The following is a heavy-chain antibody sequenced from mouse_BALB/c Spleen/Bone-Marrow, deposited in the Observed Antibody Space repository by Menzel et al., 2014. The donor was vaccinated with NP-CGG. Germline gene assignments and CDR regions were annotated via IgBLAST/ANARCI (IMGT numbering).Heavy chain of an antibody. Sequence: EVKVEEFGGGLVQPGGSMKLSCVASGFTFSNYWMNWVRQSPEKGLEWVAEIRLKSNNYATHYAESVKGRFTISRDDSKSSVYLQMNNLRAEDTGIYYCTRRGSGYAMDFCGHATSVAVS. V-gene: IGHV6-6*02. CDR1: GFTFSNYW. CDR2: IRLKSNNYAT. D-gene: IGHD1-3*01. J-gene: IGHJ4*01. CDR3: TRRGSGYAMDF.